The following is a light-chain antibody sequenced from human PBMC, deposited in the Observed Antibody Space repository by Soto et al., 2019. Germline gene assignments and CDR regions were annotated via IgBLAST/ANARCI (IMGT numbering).Light chain of an antibody. Sequence: DIQMTQSPSTLSASVGDRVTITCRASQNINSWLAWYQQKPGKAPKLLIYKASSLESGVPSRFSGSGSGTEFTLTISSLQPDDFATYYCQQYHDYPWTFSQGTKV. CDR3: QQYHDYPWT. V-gene: IGKV1-5*03. J-gene: IGKJ1*01. CDR1: QNINSW. CDR2: KAS.